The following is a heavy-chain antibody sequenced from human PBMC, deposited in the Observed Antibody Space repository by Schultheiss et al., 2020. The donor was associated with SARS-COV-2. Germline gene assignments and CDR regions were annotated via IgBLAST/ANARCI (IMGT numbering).Heavy chain of an antibody. J-gene: IGHJ6*03. Sequence: GESLKISCKASGYTFTGYYMHWVRQAPGQGLEWLGIINPSGGSTSYAQKFQGRVTMTRDTSTSTAYMELSSLRSEDTAVYYCARDGGSYWGRYYYYMDVWGKGTTVTVSS. CDR2: INPSGGST. CDR3: ARDGGSYWGRYYYYMDV. D-gene: IGHD1-26*01. V-gene: IGHV1-46*01. CDR1: GYTFTGYY.